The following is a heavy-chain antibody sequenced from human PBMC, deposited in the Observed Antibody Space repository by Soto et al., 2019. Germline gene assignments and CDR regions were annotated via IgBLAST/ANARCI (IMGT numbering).Heavy chain of an antibody. D-gene: IGHD5-18*01. V-gene: IGHV3-23*01. Sequence: PGGSLRLSCAASGFTFSSYAMSWVRQAPGKGLEWVSAISGSGGSTYYADSVKGRFTISRDNSKNTLYLQMNSLRAEDTAVYYCAKDGGGRGYSYGLSDYWGQGTLVTVSS. J-gene: IGHJ4*02. CDR3: AKDGGGRGYSYGLSDY. CDR2: ISGSGGST. CDR1: GFTFSSYA.